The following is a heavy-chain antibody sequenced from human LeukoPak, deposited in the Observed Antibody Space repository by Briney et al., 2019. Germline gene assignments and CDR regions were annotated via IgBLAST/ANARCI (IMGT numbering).Heavy chain of an antibody. CDR1: DYSISSGYY. CDR2: IYHSGTT. D-gene: IGHD2-15*01. J-gene: IGHJ3*02. Sequence: SETLSLTCTVSDYSISSGYYWGWIRPPPGKGLEWIGSIYHSGTTYYNPSLESRVTISRDTSKNQFSLKLSSATAADTAVYYCARDRGVVLRLAFDIWGLGTMVTVSS. V-gene: IGHV4-38-2*02. CDR3: ARDRGVVLRLAFDI.